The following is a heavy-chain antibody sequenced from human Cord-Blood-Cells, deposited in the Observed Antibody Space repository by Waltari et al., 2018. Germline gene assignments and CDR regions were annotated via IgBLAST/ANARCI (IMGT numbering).Heavy chain of an antibody. D-gene: IGHD2-21*02. CDR2: ISWNSGSI. CDR1: GFTFDDYA. V-gene: IGHV3-9*01. J-gene: IGHJ3*02. Sequence: VQLVESGVGLVQPGRSLELSCAASGFTFDDYAMHWVRQAPGKGLEWVSGISWNSGSIGYADSVKGRFTISRDNAKNSLYLQMNSLRAEDTALYYCAKVLSSRVGVTNAFDIWGQ. CDR3: AKVLSSRVGVTNAFDI.